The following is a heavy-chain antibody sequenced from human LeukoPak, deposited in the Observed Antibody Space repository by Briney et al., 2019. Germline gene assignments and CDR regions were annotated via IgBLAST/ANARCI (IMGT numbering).Heavy chain of an antibody. CDR2: IYYRGST. V-gene: IGHV4-59*08. D-gene: IGHD3-22*01. CDR3: ARHFAYYDSSGYSRGGYDY. CDR1: GGSINNYY. Sequence: SETLSLTCTVSGGSINNYYWSWIRQPPGKGLEWIGYIYYRGSTNYNPSLKSRVTISVDTSKNQFSLKLSSVTAADTAVYYCARHFAYYDSSGYSRGGYDYWGQGTLVTVSS. J-gene: IGHJ4*02.